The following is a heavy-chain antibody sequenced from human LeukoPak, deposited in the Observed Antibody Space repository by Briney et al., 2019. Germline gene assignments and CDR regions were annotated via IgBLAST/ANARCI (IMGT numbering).Heavy chain of an antibody. D-gene: IGHD2-8*01. CDR2: NYHSGST. J-gene: IGHJ4*02. V-gene: IGHV4-4*02. CDR3: ARHLGYCTNGVCYRYFGY. CDR1: GGSISSSNW. Sequence: PSGTLSLTCAVSGGSISSSNWWSWVRQPPGKGLEWIGENYHSGSTNYNPSLKSRVTISVDKSKNQFSLKLSSVTAADTAVYYCARHLGYCTNGVCYRYFGYWGQGTLVTVSS.